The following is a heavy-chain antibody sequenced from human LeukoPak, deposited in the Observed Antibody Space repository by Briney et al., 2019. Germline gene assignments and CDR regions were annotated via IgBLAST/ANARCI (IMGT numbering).Heavy chain of an antibody. CDR1: GFTFGSYE. CDR2: ISSSGSTI. Sequence: GGSLRLSCAASGFTFGSYEMNWVRQAPGKGLEWVSYISSSGSTIYYADSVKGRFTISRDNAKNSLYLQMNSLRAEDTAVYYCARDQIAAAGTGYYGMDVWGQGTTVTVSS. V-gene: IGHV3-48*03. J-gene: IGHJ6*02. CDR3: ARDQIAAAGTGYYGMDV. D-gene: IGHD6-13*01.